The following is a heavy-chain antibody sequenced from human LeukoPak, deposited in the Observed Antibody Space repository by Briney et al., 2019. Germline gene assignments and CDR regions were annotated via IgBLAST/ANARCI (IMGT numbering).Heavy chain of an antibody. V-gene: IGHV3-48*02. CDR3: ARDTTARVY. Sequence: GGSLRLSCAASGFTFSTFSMNWVRQAPGKGLEWVSYSSRSSSTIKYADSVKGRFTISRDNANNSLYLQMNSLRDEDTAVYYCARDTTARVYWGQGTLVTVSS. CDR2: SSRSSSTI. J-gene: IGHJ4*02. D-gene: IGHD4-17*01. CDR1: GFTFSTFS.